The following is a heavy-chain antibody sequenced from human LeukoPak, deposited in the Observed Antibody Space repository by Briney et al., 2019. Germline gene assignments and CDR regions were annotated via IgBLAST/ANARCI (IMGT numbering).Heavy chain of an antibody. Sequence: GGSLRLSCAASGFTFSSYAMSWVRQAPGKGLEWVSAISGSGGSTYYADSVKGRFTISRDNSKSTLYLQMNSLRAEDTAVYYCAKDVSKGLAAASDYWGQGTLVTVSS. CDR1: GFTFSSYA. D-gene: IGHD6-13*01. CDR3: AKDVSKGLAAASDY. V-gene: IGHV3-23*01. J-gene: IGHJ4*02. CDR2: ISGSGGST.